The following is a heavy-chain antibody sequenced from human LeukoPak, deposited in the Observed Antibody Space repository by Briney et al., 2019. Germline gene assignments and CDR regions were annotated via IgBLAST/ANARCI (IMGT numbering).Heavy chain of an antibody. D-gene: IGHD3-22*01. CDR2: ISGSGGST. CDR3: AKSPRRQHITMIVVVTTFDY. V-gene: IGHV3-23*01. Sequence: PGGSLRLSCAASGFTFSSYAMSWVRQAPGKGLEWVSAISGSGGSTYYADSVKGRFTISRDNSKNTLYLQMNSLRAEDTAVYYCAKSPRRQHITMIVVVTTFDYWGQGTLVTVSS. J-gene: IGHJ4*02. CDR1: GFTFSSYA.